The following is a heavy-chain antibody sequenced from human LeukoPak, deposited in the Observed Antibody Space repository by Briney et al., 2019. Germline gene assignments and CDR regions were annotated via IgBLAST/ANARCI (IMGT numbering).Heavy chain of an antibody. V-gene: IGHV3-11*01. D-gene: IGHD6-6*01. J-gene: IGHJ6*02. CDR3: ARGPRRRYSSSSLAVYYYGMDV. CDR1: GFTFSDYY. CDR2: ISSSGSTI. Sequence: PGRSLRLSCAASGFTFSDYYMSWIRQAPGKGLEWVSYISSSGSTIYYADSVKGRFTISRDNAKNSLYLQMNSLRAEDTAVYYCARGPRRRYSSSSLAVYYYGMDVWGQGTTVTVSS.